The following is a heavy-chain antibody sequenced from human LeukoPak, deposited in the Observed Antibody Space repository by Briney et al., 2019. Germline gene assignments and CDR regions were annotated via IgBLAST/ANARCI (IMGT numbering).Heavy chain of an antibody. CDR1: GYTFTGYY. V-gene: IGHV1-2*02. CDR2: INPNSGGT. J-gene: IGHJ6*03. D-gene: IGHD1-14*01. Sequence: GASVKVSCKASGYTFTGYYMHWVRQAPGQGLEWMGWINPNSGGTNYAQKFQGRVTMTRDTSISTAYMELSRLRSDDTAVYYCARGEPRQKYYYYYMDVWGKGTTVTVSS. CDR3: ARGEPRQKYYYYYMDV.